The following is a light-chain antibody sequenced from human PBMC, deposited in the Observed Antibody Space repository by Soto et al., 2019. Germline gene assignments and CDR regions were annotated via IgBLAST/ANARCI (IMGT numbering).Light chain of an antibody. CDR3: QQYYSTPLLT. V-gene: IGKV4-1*01. J-gene: IGKJ4*01. Sequence: DIVMTQSPDSLAVSMGERATINCKSSQSVLYSSNNKNYLAWYQQKPGQPPKLLIYWASTRESGVPDRFSGSGSGRDVTLTMSSLQAEDVAVYYCQQYYSTPLLTFGGGTKVEIK. CDR1: QSVLYSSNNKNY. CDR2: WAS.